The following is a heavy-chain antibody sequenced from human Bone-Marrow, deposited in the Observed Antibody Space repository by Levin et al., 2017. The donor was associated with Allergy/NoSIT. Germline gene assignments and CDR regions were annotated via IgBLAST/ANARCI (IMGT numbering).Heavy chain of an antibody. Sequence: LSLTCAASGFTFDDYGMHWVRQAPGKGLEWVSTINWNSDSIGYADSVKGRFTISRDNAKNSLYLHMNSLRPEDTALYYCVKVGTTGSAFDIWGQGTMVTVSA. CDR1: GFTFDDYG. CDR3: VKVGTTGSAFDI. J-gene: IGHJ3*02. V-gene: IGHV3-9*01. CDR2: INWNSDSI. D-gene: IGHD1-7*01.